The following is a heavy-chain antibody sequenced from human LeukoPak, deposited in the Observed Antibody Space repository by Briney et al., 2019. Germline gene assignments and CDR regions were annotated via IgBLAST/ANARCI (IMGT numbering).Heavy chain of an antibody. V-gene: IGHV1-8*01. CDR2: MNPNSGNT. D-gene: IGHD6-19*01. Sequence: ASVKVSCKASGYTFTSYDINWVRQATGQGLEWMGWMNPNSGNTGYAQKFQGRVTMTRNTSISTAYMELSSLRSEDTDVYYCARGKVRSSGWKIPCAFDIWGQGTMVTVSS. CDR1: GYTFTSYD. J-gene: IGHJ3*02. CDR3: ARGKVRSSGWKIPCAFDI.